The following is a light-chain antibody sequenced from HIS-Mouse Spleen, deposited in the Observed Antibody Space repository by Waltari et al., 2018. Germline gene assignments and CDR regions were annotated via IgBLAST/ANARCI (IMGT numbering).Light chain of an antibody. CDR3: CSYAGSSTFVV. CDR2: EGS. CDR1: SSDVGRYNL. Sequence: QSALTQPASVSGSPGQSITISCTGTSSDVGRYNLVSWYQPHPGKAPKLMIYEGSKRPSGVSNRFSGSKSGNTASLTISGLQAEDEADYYCCSYAGSSTFVVFGGGTKLTVL. V-gene: IGLV2-23*01. J-gene: IGLJ2*01.